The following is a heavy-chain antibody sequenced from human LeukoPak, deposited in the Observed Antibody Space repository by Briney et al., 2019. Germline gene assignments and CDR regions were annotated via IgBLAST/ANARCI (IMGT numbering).Heavy chain of an antibody. V-gene: IGHV5-51*01. Sequence: GESLKISCKGSGYSFTSYWIGWVRQMPGKGLEWMGIIYPGDSDTRYSPSFQGQVTISADKSISTAYLQWSSLKASDTAMYYCARVGSFGVVPRKINYYYYYMDVWGKGTTVTVSS. D-gene: IGHD3-3*01. CDR3: ARVGSFGVVPRKINYYYYYMDV. CDR1: GYSFTSYW. CDR2: IYPGDSDT. J-gene: IGHJ6*03.